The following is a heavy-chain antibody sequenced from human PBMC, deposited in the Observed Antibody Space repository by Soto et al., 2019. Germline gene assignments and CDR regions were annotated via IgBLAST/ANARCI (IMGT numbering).Heavy chain of an antibody. CDR3: ASGASIARLYCGMDV. J-gene: IGHJ6*02. D-gene: IGHD6-6*01. Sequence: QVQLQESGPGLVKPSQTLSLTCTVSGGSISSGGYYWTWIRQHPGKGLEWIGYNYYSGITFHNPSPKRRVTLLLSTSKNQVALKLNSVTAAGTDLDYWASGASIARLYCGMDVWGQGTTVTVCS. CDR1: GGSISSGGYY. V-gene: IGHV4-31*03. CDR2: NYYSGIT.